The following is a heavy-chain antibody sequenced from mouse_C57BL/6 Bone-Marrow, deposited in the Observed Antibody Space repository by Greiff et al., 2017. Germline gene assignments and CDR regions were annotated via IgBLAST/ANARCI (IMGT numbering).Heavy chain of an antibody. CDR2: IDPANGNT. CDR3: ARLAFYYAYAWAMDD. J-gene: IGHJ4*01. V-gene: IGHV14-3*01. Sequence: EVQLQQSVAELVRPGASVKLSCTASGFNTNNTYMHWVKQRPEQGLEWIGRIDPANGNTKYAPKFQGKATITADTSSNTAYLQLSSLTSEDTAIYYCARLAFYYAYAWAMDDWGKGTSVTVAS. D-gene: IGHD2-1*01. CDR1: GFNTNNTY.